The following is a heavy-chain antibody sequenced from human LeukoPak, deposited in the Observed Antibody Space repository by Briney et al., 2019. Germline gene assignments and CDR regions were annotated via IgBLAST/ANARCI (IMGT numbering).Heavy chain of an antibody. J-gene: IGHJ5*02. CDR2: ISANNGNT. Sequence: ASVKVSCKASGYTFTSYGFSWVRQAPGQGLEWMGWISANNGNTNYAQNIQGRVTMTTDTSTSTAYMELRSLISDDTAVYYCARAHCSSTSCYANWFDPWGQGTLVTVSS. CDR3: ARAHCSSTSCYANWFDP. CDR1: GYTFTSYG. V-gene: IGHV1-18*01. D-gene: IGHD2-2*01.